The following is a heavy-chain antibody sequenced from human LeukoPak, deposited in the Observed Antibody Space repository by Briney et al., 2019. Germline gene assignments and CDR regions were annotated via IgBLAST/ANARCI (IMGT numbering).Heavy chain of an antibody. J-gene: IGHJ3*02. CDR3: ARLDLSGYSSGWYEAFDI. CDR1: GFTFNSYG. D-gene: IGHD6-19*01. Sequence: GGSLRLSCAASGFTFNSYGIHWVRQAPGKGLEWVAFIRFDGSNNYYADSVKGRFTISRDNSKNTLYLQMNSLRAEDTAVYYCARLDLSGYSSGWYEAFDIWGQGTMVTVSS. V-gene: IGHV3-30*02. CDR2: IRFDGSNN.